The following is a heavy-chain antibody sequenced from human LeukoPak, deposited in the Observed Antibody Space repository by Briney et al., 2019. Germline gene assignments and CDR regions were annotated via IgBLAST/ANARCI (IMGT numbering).Heavy chain of an antibody. CDR2: ISGSGGST. CDR1: GFTFSSYG. V-gene: IGHV3-23*01. J-gene: IGHJ4*02. CDR3: AMGSEWFGELMGPPGVP. Sequence: GGSLRLSCAASGFTFSSYGMSWVRQAPGKGLEWVSAISGSGGSTYYADSVKGRFTISRGNSKNTLYLQMNSLRAEDTAVYYCAMGSEWFGELMGPPGVPWGQGTLVTVSS. D-gene: IGHD3-10*01.